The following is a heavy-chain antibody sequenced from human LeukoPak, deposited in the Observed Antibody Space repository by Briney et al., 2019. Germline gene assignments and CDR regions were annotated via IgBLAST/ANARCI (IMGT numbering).Heavy chain of an antibody. J-gene: IGHJ3*02. CDR2: ISGSGGST. Sequence: GGPLRLSCAASGFTFSSYAMSWVRQAPGKGLEWVSAISGSGGSTYYADSVKGRFTISRDNSKNTLYLQMNSLRAEDTAVYYCAKAFRKMDAFDIWGQGTMVTVPS. V-gene: IGHV3-23*01. CDR3: AKAFRKMDAFDI. CDR1: GFTFSSYA.